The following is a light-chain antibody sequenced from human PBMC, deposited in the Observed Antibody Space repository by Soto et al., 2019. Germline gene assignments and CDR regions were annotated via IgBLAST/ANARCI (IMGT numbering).Light chain of an antibody. V-gene: IGKV1-33*01. CDR3: PRYNNLAIT. CDR2: DAS. J-gene: IGKJ4*01. Sequence: DIQMTQSPSSLSASVGDRVTITRQASQDISNSLNWYQQRPGKAPNLLIYDASNLETGVPSRFSGSGSGTHFTLTTSSLQPEDIATYHCPRYNNLAITFRGGTPVDIX. CDR1: QDISNS.